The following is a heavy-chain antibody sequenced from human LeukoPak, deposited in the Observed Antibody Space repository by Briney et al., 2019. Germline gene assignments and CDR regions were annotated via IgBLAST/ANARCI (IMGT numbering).Heavy chain of an antibody. Sequence: SETLSLTCTVSGGSISSSSCYWGWIRQPPGKGLEWIGSIYCSGTTYYNPSLKSRVTISADTSKNQFSLKLRSVTAADTAVYYCARREYCGTTSCYAYFDYWGQGSLVTVSS. J-gene: IGHJ4*02. D-gene: IGHD2-2*01. CDR2: IYCSGTT. CDR1: GGSISSSSCY. V-gene: IGHV4-39*01. CDR3: ARREYCGTTSCYAYFDY.